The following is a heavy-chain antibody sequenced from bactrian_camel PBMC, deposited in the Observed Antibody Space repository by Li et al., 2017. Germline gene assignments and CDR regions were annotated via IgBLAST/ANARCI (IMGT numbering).Heavy chain of an antibody. CDR1: GYTAKNYC. CDR2: IDSDGTP. J-gene: IGHJ4*01. V-gene: IGHV3S53*01. CDR3: LVGFDY. D-gene: IGHD2*01. Sequence: VQLVESGGGSVQAGGSRRLSCAVSGYTAKNYCMAWYRRAPGKEREGVATIDSDGTPRYSDSVRGRFTISRDNSRSTVTLELTSLTIEDTAMYYCLVGFDYWGQGTQVTVS.